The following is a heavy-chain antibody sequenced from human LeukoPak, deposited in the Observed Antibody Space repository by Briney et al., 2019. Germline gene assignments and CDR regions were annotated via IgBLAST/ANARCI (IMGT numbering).Heavy chain of an antibody. CDR2: ISGSGGST. D-gene: IGHD4-11*01. CDR3: VWPNYSDYVFPEADY. Sequence: PGGSLRLSCAASGFTFSSYAMSWVRQAPGKGLEWVSAISGSGGSTYYADSVKGRFTISRDNSKNTLYLQMNSLRAEDTAVYYCVWPNYSDYVFPEADYWGQGTLVTVSS. J-gene: IGHJ4*02. V-gene: IGHV3-23*01. CDR1: GFTFSSYA.